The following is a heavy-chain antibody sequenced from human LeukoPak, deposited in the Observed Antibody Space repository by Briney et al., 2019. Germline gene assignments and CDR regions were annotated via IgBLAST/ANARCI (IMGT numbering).Heavy chain of an antibody. CDR1: GYTFTSYG. J-gene: IGHJ4*02. CDR3: ARDRVGATNFDY. CDR2: ISAYNGNT. Sequence: ASVKVSCKASGYTFTSYGISWVRQAPGQGLEWMGRISAYNGNTNYAQKLQGRVTMTTDTSTSTAYMELRSLRSDDTAVYYCARDRVGATNFDYWGQGTLVTVSS. V-gene: IGHV1-18*01. D-gene: IGHD1-26*01.